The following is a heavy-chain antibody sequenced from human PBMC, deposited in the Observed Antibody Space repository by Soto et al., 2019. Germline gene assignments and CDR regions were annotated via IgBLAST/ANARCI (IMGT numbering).Heavy chain of an antibody. J-gene: IGHJ5*02. Sequence: GGSLRLSCAASKFTFSRYWMHWVRQTPGKGLMWVARINTDGSRTTYADSVKGRFTISRDNAKNTVFLDMNSLRADDTAVYYCARVASGSYDWFDPWGQGTLVTVSS. D-gene: IGHD1-26*01. V-gene: IGHV3-74*03. CDR1: KFTFSRYW. CDR2: INTDGSRT. CDR3: ARVASGSYDWFDP.